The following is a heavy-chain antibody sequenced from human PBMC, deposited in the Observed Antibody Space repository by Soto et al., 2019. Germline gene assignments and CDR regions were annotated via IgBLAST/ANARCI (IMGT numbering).Heavy chain of an antibody. Sequence: PGGSLRLSCAASGFTFSSYGMHWVRQAPGKGLEWVAVISYDGSNKYYADSVKGRFTISRDNSKNTLYLQMNSLRAEDTAVYYCAKNKAGIAAAGYYYYGMDVWGQGTTVTVSS. CDR2: ISYDGSNK. D-gene: IGHD6-13*01. CDR3: AKNKAGIAAAGYYYYGMDV. J-gene: IGHJ6*02. CDR1: GFTFSSYG. V-gene: IGHV3-30*18.